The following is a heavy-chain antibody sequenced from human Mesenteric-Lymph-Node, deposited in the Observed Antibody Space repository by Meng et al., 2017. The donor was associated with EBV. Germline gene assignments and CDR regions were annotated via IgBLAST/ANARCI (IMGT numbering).Heavy chain of an antibody. V-gene: IGHV3-74*01. D-gene: IGHD2-8*01. CDR1: GFSFSSYW. CDR3: ARAMVDY. Sequence: EGQLVESVGVLVQPGGSLRLSCAASGFSFSSYWMHWVRQTPGKGLMWLARISSDATITNYADSVKGRFTISRDNAKNTLYLQMNSLRVEDTAMYYCARAMVDYWGQGTLVTVSS. J-gene: IGHJ4*02. CDR2: ISSDATIT.